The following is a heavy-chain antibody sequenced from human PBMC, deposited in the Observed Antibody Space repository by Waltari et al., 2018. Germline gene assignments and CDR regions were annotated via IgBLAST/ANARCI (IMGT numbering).Heavy chain of an antibody. CDR2: IRHKAISGTA. D-gene: IGHD1-26*01. J-gene: IGHJ4*02. Sequence: EVQLLESGGGLVQPGRSLRLSCTGSGFTFGDYTLSWFRQAPGKGLEWVGVIRHKAISGTAEYAASVKGRFTISRDDSNSIAYLQMNSLKTEDTAVYYCARARSGSYLVDYWGQGTLVTVSS. V-gene: IGHV3-49*03. CDR3: ARARSGSYLVDY. CDR1: GFTFGDYT.